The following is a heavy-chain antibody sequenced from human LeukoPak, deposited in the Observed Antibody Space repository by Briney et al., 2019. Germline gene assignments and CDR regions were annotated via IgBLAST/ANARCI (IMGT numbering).Heavy chain of an antibody. CDR2: ISGSGGST. Sequence: GGSLRLSCAASGFTFSSYAMSWVRQAPGKGLEWVSAISGSGGSTYYADSVKGRFTISRDNSKNTLYLQMNSLRAEDTAVYYCAKDRSDPYYDFWSGYADYGMDVWGQGTTVTVSS. J-gene: IGHJ6*02. CDR1: GFTFSSYA. V-gene: IGHV3-23*01. D-gene: IGHD3-3*01. CDR3: AKDRSDPYYDFWSGYADYGMDV.